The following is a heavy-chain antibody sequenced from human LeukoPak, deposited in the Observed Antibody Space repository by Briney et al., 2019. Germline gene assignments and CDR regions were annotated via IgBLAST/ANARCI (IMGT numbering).Heavy chain of an antibody. CDR3: AEDNGKYQLLSGDFFDY. CDR1: GFTFSSYG. CDR2: ISYDGSNK. D-gene: IGHD2-2*01. J-gene: IGHJ4*02. Sequence: GSLRLSCAASGFTFSSYGMHWVRQAPGKGLEWVAVISYDGSNKYYADSVKGRFTISRDNSKNTLYLQMNSLRAEDTAVYYCAEDNGKYQLLSGDFFDYWGQGTLVTVSS. V-gene: IGHV3-30*18.